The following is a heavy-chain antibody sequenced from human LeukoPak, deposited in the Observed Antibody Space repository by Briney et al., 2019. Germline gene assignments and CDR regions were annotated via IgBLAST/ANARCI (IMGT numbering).Heavy chain of an antibody. CDR3: ARRSNWGSFFPFDY. CDR2: ISDSGNT. CDR1: GGSLSGYY. V-gene: IGHV4-59*08. J-gene: IGHJ4*02. Sequence: SETLSLTCAVYGGSLSGYYWSWIRQPPGKGLEWIGHISDSGNTNYSPSLKSRVTISRDTSKSQLSLQLTSVTAADTAVYYCARRSNWGSFFPFDYWGRGTLVTVSS. D-gene: IGHD3-16*01.